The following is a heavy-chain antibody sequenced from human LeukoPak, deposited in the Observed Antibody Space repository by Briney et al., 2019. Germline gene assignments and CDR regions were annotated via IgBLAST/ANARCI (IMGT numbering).Heavy chain of an antibody. CDR3: ITIYDYIWGV. CDR1: GFTFRNDW. J-gene: IGHJ4*02. CDR2: IKSRSDGGTT. Sequence: GGSLRLSCAASGFTFRNDWVSWVRQAPGKGLEWVGRIKSRSDGGTTGYAAPVKGRFTIWRNDSRNTLYLQMDSLKTEDTAVYYCITIYDYIWGVWGQGTLVTVSS. D-gene: IGHD3-16*01. V-gene: IGHV3-15*01.